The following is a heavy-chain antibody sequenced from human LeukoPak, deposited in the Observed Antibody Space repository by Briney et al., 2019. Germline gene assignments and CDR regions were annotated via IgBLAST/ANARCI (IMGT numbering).Heavy chain of an antibody. Sequence: GGSLRLSCAASGFTFSNACMSWVRQAPGRGLEWVGRIKSKTDDGTTDYAAPVKGRFSISRDDSKNTLYLQMNSLKTEDTAVYYCTTETGKWLRFLARESRYNYYYYMDVWGKGTTVTTSS. CDR1: GFTFSNAC. CDR3: TTETGKWLRFLARESRYNYYYYMDV. J-gene: IGHJ6*03. D-gene: IGHD5-12*01. V-gene: IGHV3-15*01. CDR2: IKSKTDDGTT.